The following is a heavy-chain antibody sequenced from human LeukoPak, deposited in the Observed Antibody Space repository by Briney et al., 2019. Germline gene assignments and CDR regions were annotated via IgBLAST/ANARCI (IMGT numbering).Heavy chain of an antibody. CDR3: ARQVEPLDAFDI. CDR1: GGSISSYY. V-gene: IGHV4-59*08. J-gene: IGHJ3*02. CDR2: IYYSGST. Sequence: SETLSLTCTVSGGSISSYYWSWIRQPPGKGLEWIGYIYYSGSTNYNPSLKSRVTISVDTSKNQFSLKLSSVTAADTAVYYCARQVEPLDAFDIWGQGTMVTVSS.